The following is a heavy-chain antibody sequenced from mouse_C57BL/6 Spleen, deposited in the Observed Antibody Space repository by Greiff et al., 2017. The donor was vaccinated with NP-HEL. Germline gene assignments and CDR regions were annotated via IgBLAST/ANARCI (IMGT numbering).Heavy chain of an antibody. J-gene: IGHJ4*01. V-gene: IGHV1-61*01. Sequence: QVQLQQPGAELVRPGSSVKLSCKASGYTFTSYWMDWVKQRPGQGLEWIGNIYPSDSETHYNQKFKDKATLTVDKSSSTAYMQLSRLTSEDSAVFYCARDTRDYAIEYWGEGAPVTASS. CDR1: GYTFTSYW. CDR3: ARDTRDYAIEY. CDR2: IYPSDSET.